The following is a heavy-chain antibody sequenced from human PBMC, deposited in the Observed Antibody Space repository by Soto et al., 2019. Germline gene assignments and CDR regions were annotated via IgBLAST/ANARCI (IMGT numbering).Heavy chain of an antibody. D-gene: IGHD3-10*01. V-gene: IGHV1-18*01. CDR1: GYTFTSYG. J-gene: IGHJ6*02. Sequence: ASVKVSCKASGYTFTSYGISWVRQAPGQGLEWMGWISAYNGNTNYAQKLQGRVTMTTDTSTSTAYIELRSLRSDDTAVYYCARVSGPITMVRGVNYYYGMDVWGQGTTVTVSS. CDR2: ISAYNGNT. CDR3: ARVSGPITMVRGVNYYYGMDV.